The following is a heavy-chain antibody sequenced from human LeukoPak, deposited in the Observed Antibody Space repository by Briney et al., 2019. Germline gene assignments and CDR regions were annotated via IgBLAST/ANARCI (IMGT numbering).Heavy chain of an antibody. CDR3: ARRKGCSSTSCPPDY. V-gene: IGHV5-51*01. J-gene: IGHJ4*02. Sequence: GESLKISCKGSGYSFPTYWIGWVRQMPGKGLEWMGIIYPGDSDTRYSPSFQGQVIISADKSISTAYLQWSSLKASDTAMYYCARRKGCSSTSCPPDYWGQGTMVTVSS. D-gene: IGHD2-2*01. CDR1: GYSFPTYW. CDR2: IYPGDSDT.